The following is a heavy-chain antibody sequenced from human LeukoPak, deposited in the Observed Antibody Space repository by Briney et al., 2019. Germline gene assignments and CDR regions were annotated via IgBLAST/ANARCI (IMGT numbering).Heavy chain of an antibody. CDR3: ATRADWFDL. Sequence: PSETLSLTCSVSGDSLTSYYWSWVRQPPGRGLEWIGYVFHSGVTNYNPSLKSRVTLSLDTSKDQFSLQLKSVTAAYTAVYFCATRADWFDLWGQGTLVTVSS. J-gene: IGHJ5*02. CDR2: VFHSGVT. CDR1: GDSLTSYY. V-gene: IGHV4-59*12.